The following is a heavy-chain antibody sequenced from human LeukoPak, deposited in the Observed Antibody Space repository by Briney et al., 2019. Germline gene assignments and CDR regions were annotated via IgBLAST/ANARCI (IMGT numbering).Heavy chain of an antibody. CDR1: GFTFSSYA. J-gene: IGHJ4*02. CDR2: FSGSGGTT. V-gene: IGHV3-23*01. Sequence: GGSLRLSCAASGFTFSSYAMSWVRQAPGKRLEWVSAFSGSGGTTYRADSVKGRFTISRDNSKNTLYLQMNTLRAEDTAVYYCAKDGYDYDSSYSYFDYWGQGTLVTVSS. D-gene: IGHD3-22*01. CDR3: AKDGYDYDSSYSYFDY.